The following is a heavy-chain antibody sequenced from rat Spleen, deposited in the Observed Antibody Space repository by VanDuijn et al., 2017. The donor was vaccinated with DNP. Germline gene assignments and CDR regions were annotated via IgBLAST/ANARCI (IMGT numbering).Heavy chain of an antibody. Sequence: EVQLVESGGGLVQPGRSLKLSCGVSRITFSDHNMAWVRQATKKGLEWVATISHDGSDTYYRDSVKGRFTISRDNAKSTLYLQMDSLRSEDTATYYCATPGYYSSYIPYVMDAWGQGASVTVSS. CDR2: ISHDGSDT. CDR3: ATPGYYSSYIPYVMDA. CDR1: RITFSDHN. V-gene: IGHV5-7*01. D-gene: IGHD1-2*01. J-gene: IGHJ4*01.